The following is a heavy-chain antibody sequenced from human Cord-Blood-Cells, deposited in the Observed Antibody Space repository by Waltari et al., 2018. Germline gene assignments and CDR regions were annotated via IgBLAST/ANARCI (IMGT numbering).Heavy chain of an antibody. V-gene: IGHV1-8*01. CDR1: GYTFTSYD. CDR3: ARGDYDFWSGYWQLRHYYGMDV. D-gene: IGHD3-3*01. J-gene: IGHJ6*02. CDR2: INPNSGNT. Sequence: QVQLVQSGAEVKKPGASVKVSCKASGYTFTSYDINWVRQATGQGLEWMGWINPNSGNTGYAQKFQGRVTMTRNTSISTAYMELSSLRSEDTAVYYCARGDYDFWSGYWQLRHYYGMDVWGQGTTVTVSS.